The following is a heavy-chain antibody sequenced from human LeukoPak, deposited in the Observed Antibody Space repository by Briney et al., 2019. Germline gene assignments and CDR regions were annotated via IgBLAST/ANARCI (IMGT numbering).Heavy chain of an antibody. CDR1: GFTFSNAW. CDR2: IKKDGSEK. Sequence: GGSLRLSCAASGFTFSNAWMSWVRQAPGKGLEWVANIKKDGSEKYYVDSVKGRFTISRDNAKTSLYLQMNSLRAEDTAVYYCARDLSGVTGYTYGRGIGYWGQGTLVTVSS. CDR3: ARDLSGVTGYTYGRGIGY. V-gene: IGHV3-7*03. D-gene: IGHD5-18*01. J-gene: IGHJ4*02.